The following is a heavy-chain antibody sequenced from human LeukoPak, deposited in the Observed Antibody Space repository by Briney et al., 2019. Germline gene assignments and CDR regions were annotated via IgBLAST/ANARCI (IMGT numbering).Heavy chain of an antibody. D-gene: IGHD1-26*01. J-gene: IGHJ3*02. CDR2: INHSGST. CDR1: GGSFSGYY. V-gene: IGHV4-34*01. Sequence: PSETLSLTCAVYGGSFSGYYWSWIRQPPGKGLEWIGEINHSGSTNYNPSLKSRVTISVDTSKNQFSLKLSSVTAADTAVYYCAREELPGAFDIWGQGTMVTVSS. CDR3: AREELPGAFDI.